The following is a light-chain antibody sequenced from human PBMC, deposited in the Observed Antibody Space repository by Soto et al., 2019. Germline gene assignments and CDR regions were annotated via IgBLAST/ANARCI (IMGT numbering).Light chain of an antibody. J-gene: IGKJ2*01. V-gene: IGKV3-20*01. CDR3: QQYDASPYT. Sequence: IVLTQSPDTLSLSPRVRATLSCRASQTVTSSHLAPYLAWHQHKPGQDPRLLIYGASSRATAIPDRFSGSGSGSDFTIPISSLKPEDFAVYYCQQYDASPYTSGQRTRLEIK. CDR1: QTVTSSHLAPY. CDR2: GAS.